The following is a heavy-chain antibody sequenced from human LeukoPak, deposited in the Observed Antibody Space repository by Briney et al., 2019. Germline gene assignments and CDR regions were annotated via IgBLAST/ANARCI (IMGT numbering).Heavy chain of an antibody. J-gene: IGHJ3*02. CDR2: IYHSGST. D-gene: IGHD3-9*01. V-gene: IGHV4-4*02. Sequence: SETLSLTCAVSGGSISSSNWWSWVRQPPGKGLEWIGEIYHSGSTNYNPSLKSRVTISVDTSKNQFSLKLSSVTAADTAVYYCARSEGVRYFDWFGKHAFDIWGQGTMVTVSS. CDR1: GGSISSSNW. CDR3: ARSEGVRYFDWFGKHAFDI.